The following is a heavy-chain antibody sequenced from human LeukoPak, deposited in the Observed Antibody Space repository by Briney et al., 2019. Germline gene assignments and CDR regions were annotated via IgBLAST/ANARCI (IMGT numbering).Heavy chain of an antibody. J-gene: IGHJ4*02. CDR1: GFTSSNLY. D-gene: IGHD1-1*01. Sequence: GRSPRPSPAVSGFTSSNLYMRSVCQPPGEGLEWVSYISGSGSSTVYANSVKGRFTISRDNAKNLVYLQLNSLRAEDTAVYYCARATGQGNGAHFDYWGQGTLVTVSS. V-gene: IGHV3-11*01. CDR2: ISGSGSST. CDR3: ARATGQGNGAHFDY.